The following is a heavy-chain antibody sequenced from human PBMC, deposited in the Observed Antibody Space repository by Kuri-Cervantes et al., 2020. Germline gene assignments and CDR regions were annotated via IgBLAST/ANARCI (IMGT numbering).Heavy chain of an antibody. Sequence: GGSLRLSCAASGFTFSSYAMNWVRQAPGEGLEWVSSTSANGGSTYYADSVKGRFTISRDNSKNTLYLQMNSLRAEDTAVYYCARDIAVAGYYFDYWGQGTLVTVSS. J-gene: IGHJ4*02. CDR1: GFTFSSYA. CDR3: ARDIAVAGYYFDY. D-gene: IGHD6-19*01. V-gene: IGHV3-23*01. CDR2: TSANGGST.